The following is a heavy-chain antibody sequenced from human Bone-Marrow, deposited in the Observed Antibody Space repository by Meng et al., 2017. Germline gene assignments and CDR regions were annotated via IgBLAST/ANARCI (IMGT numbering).Heavy chain of an antibody. CDR3: AKETNAFDI. J-gene: IGHJ3*02. CDR2: IYSGGST. CDR1: GFTVSSNY. Sequence: GSLKISCAASGFTVSSNYMSWVRQAPGKGLEWVSVIYSGGSTYYADSVKGRFTISRDNSKNTLYLQMNSLRGEDTAVYYCAKETNAFDIWGQGRMVSVSS. D-gene: IGHD4-11*01. V-gene: IGHV3-53*01.